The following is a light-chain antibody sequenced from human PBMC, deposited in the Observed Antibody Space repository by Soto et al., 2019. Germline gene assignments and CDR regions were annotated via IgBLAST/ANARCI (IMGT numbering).Light chain of an antibody. Sequence: QSALTQPDSVSGSPGQSLTIFCTGTSXDVGGYNYVSWYQQHPGKAPKLMIYEVSNRPSGVSNRFSGSKSGNTASLTISGLQAEDEADYYCSSYTSSSTLVFGTGTKVTVL. CDR2: EVS. J-gene: IGLJ1*01. V-gene: IGLV2-14*01. CDR1: SXDVGGYNY. CDR3: SSYTSSSTLV.